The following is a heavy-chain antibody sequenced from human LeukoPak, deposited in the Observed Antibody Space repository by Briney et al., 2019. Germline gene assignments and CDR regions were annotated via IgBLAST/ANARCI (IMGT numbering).Heavy chain of an antibody. CDR2: ISAYNGNT. CDR3: ARDTTSIAYCGGDCYSDAFDI. J-gene: IGHJ3*02. CDR1: GYTFTSYG. Sequence: ASVKVSCKASGYTFTSYGISWVRQAPGQGLEWMGWISAYNGNTNYAQKLHGRFTITADESTSTAYLELSSLRSEDTAVYYCARDTTSIAYCGGDCYSDAFDIWGQGTMVTVSS. V-gene: IGHV1-18*01. D-gene: IGHD2-21*01.